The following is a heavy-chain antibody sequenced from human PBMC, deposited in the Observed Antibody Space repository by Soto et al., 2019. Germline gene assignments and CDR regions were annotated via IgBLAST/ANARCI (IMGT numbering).Heavy chain of an antibody. CDR3: AKDYFAPRITMVRGAPISGTYFDY. D-gene: IGHD3-10*01. J-gene: IGHJ4*02. CDR2: ISYDGSNK. Sequence: GGSLRLSCAASGFTFSSYGMHWVRQAPGKGLEWVAVISYDGSNKYYADSVKGRFTISRDNSKNTLYLQMNSLRAEDTAVYYCAKDYFAPRITMVRGAPISGTYFDYWGQGTLVTVSS. CDR1: GFTFSSYG. V-gene: IGHV3-30*18.